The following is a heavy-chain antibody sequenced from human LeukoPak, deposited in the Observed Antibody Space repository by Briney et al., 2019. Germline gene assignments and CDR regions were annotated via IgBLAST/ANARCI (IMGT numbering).Heavy chain of an antibody. CDR1: GGSFSGYY. V-gene: IGHV4-34*01. D-gene: IGHD5-18*01. CDR3: ARDAGLQEPWIQLWFPRGHYYYYMDV. J-gene: IGHJ6*03. CDR2: INHSGST. Sequence: SETLSLTCAVYGGSFSGYYWSWIRQPPGKGLEWIGEINHSGSTNYNPSLKSRVTISVDTSKNQFSLKLSSVTAADTAVYYCARDAGLQEPWIQLWFPRGHYYYYMDVWGKGTTVTVSS.